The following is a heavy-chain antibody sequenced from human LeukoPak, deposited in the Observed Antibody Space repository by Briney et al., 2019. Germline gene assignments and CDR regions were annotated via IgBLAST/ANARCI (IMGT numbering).Heavy chain of an antibody. Sequence: PSETLSLTCTVSGGSISSYYWSWTRQPPGKGLEWIGYIYYSGSTNYNPSLKSRVTISVDTSNNKFSLKLTSLTAADTAVYYCVRHLSAGRPAFDIWGQGTMVTVSS. CDR2: IYYSGST. CDR1: GGSISSYY. CDR3: VRHLSAGRPAFDI. J-gene: IGHJ3*02. D-gene: IGHD2-15*01. V-gene: IGHV4-59*08.